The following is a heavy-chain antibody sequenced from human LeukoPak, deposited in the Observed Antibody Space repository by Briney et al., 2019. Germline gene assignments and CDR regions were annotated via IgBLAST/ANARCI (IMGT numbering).Heavy chain of an antibody. CDR3: AREGTNYGDNWFDP. J-gene: IGHJ5*02. CDR1: GFTLSSYE. V-gene: IGHV3-48*03. D-gene: IGHD1-7*01. Sequence: PGGSLRLSCAASGFTLSSYEMNWVRQAPGKGLEWVSYISSSGSTIYYADSVKGRFTISRDNAKNSLYLQMNSLRAEDTAVYYCAREGTNYGDNWFDPWGQGTLVTVSS. CDR2: ISSSGSTI.